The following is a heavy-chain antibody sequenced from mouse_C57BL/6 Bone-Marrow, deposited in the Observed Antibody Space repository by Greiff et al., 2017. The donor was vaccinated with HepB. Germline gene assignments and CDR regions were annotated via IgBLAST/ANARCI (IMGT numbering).Heavy chain of an antibody. CDR1: GYTFTDYY. CDR3: ASPIYYGNYGDY. CDR2: INPYNGGT. J-gene: IGHJ2*01. D-gene: IGHD2-1*01. V-gene: IGHV1-19*01. Sequence: VQLQQSGPVLVKPGASVKMSCKASGYTFTDYYMNWVKQSHGKSLEWIGVINPYNGGTSYNQKFKGKATLTVDKSSSTAYMELNSLTSEDSAVYYCASPIYYGNYGDYWGQGTTLTVSS.